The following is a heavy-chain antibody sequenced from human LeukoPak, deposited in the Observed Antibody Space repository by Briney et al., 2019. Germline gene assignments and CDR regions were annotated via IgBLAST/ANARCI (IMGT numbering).Heavy chain of an antibody. J-gene: IGHJ4*02. CDR2: ISGSGGST. CDR1: GFTFSYSV. D-gene: IGHD2-2*01. Sequence: GGSLRLSCAASGFTFSYSVINWVRQAPGKGLEWVSAISGSGGSTYYEDSVKGRFTISRDNSKNTLYLQMDSLRAEDTAVYYCAKVSTDIVVVSAAIFDSWGQGTQVTVSS. CDR3: AKVSTDIVVVSAAIFDS. V-gene: IGHV3-23*01.